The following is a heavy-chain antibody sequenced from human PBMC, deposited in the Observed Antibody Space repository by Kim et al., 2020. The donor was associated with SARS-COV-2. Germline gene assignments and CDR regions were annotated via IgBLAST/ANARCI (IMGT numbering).Heavy chain of an antibody. D-gene: IGHD4-17*01. CDR3: ARDHPFYGGNRDDAFDI. Sequence: GTGRFTISRYSSKNKLYLQMNSLRVEDTAVYYCARDHPFYGGNRDDAFDIWGQGTMVTVSS. V-gene: IGHV3-30*07. J-gene: IGHJ3*02.